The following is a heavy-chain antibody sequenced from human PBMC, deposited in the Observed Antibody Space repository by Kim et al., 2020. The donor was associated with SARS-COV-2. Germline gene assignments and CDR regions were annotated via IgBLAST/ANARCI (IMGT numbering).Heavy chain of an antibody. CDR3: ARDYYDSSGYYYRMYYYYYGMDV. V-gene: IGHV1-3*01. Sequence: ASVKVSCKASGYTFTSYAMHWVRQAPGQRLEWMGWINAGTGNTKYSQKFQGRVTITRDTSASTAYMELSSLRSEDTAVYYCARDYYDSSGYYYRMYYYYYGMDVWGQGTTVTVSS. D-gene: IGHD3-22*01. CDR1: GYTFTSYA. J-gene: IGHJ6*02. CDR2: INAGTGNT.